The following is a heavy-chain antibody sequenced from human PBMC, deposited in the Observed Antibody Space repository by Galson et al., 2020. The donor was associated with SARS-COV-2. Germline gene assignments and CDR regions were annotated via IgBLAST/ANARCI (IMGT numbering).Heavy chain of an antibody. Sequence: GGSLRLSCAASGFTFSSYWMHWVRQAPGKGLEWVAVISYDGSNKYYADSVKGRFTISRDNSKNTLYLQMNSLRAEDTAVYYCARAASGSYWGYFDYWGQGTLVTVSS. D-gene: IGHD1-26*01. CDR3: ARAASGSYWGYFDY. CDR1: GFTFSSYW. V-gene: IGHV3-30*01. J-gene: IGHJ4*02. CDR2: ISYDGSNK.